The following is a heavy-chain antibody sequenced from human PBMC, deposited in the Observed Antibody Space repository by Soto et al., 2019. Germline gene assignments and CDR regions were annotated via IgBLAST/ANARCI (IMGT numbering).Heavy chain of an antibody. Sequence: QVQLVQSGAEVKKPGSAVKVSCKASGGTLRSYAISWVRQAPGQGLEWMGGIIPIFGTANYAEKFQGRVTITAAESTSTAYMELSIMRSEDTAVYYCERDRIAVAGDAFDIWGQGTMVTVSS. CDR2: IIPIFGTA. CDR1: GGTLRSYA. CDR3: ERDRIAVAGDAFDI. D-gene: IGHD6-19*01. J-gene: IGHJ3*02. V-gene: IGHV1-69*12.